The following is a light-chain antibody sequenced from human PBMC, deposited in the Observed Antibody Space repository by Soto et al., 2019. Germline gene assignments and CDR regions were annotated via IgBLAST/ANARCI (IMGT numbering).Light chain of an antibody. Sequence: SSELTQPPSVSVAPGQTAKITCGGNNIGSNSVHWYQQKPGQAPVLVVYDDNDRPSGIPERFSGSNSGNTATLTISRVEAGDEADYFCEVWDSATDLLVFGGGTKLTVL. V-gene: IGLV3-21*02. CDR3: EVWDSATDLLV. CDR1: NIGSNS. CDR2: DDN. J-gene: IGLJ3*02.